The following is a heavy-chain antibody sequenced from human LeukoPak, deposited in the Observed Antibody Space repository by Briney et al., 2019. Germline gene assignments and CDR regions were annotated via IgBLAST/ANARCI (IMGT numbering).Heavy chain of an antibody. CDR3: ATETNGRHYDY. CDR2: IGPTGSDR. CDR1: GLTFSTSV. V-gene: IGHV3-21*06. J-gene: IGHJ4*02. Sequence: GGSLRLSCTASGLTFSTSVFDWVRQAPGKGLEWVASIGPTGSDRYHADSIKGRFTISRDNANNFLYLQMNSLRAEDTAVYYCATETNGRHYDYWGQGTLLTVSS. D-gene: IGHD1-14*01.